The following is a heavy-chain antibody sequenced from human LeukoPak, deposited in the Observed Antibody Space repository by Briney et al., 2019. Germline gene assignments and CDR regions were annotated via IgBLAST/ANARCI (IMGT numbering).Heavy chain of an antibody. Sequence: SETLSLTCTVSGGSISSGGYYWSWIRQPPGKGLEWIGYIYHSGSTYYNPSLKSRVTISVDRSKNQFSLKLSSVTAADTAVYYCARGGYYFDYWGQGTLVTVSS. CDR1: GGSISSGGYY. V-gene: IGHV4-30-2*01. CDR3: ARGGYYFDY. J-gene: IGHJ4*02. CDR2: IYHSGST.